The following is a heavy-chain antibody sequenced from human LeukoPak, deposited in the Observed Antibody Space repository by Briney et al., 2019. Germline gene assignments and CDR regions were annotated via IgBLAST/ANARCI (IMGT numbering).Heavy chain of an antibody. Sequence: SVKVSCKASGGTFISYAISWVRQAPGQGLEWMGGIIPIFGTANYAQKFQGRVTITADESTSTAYMELSSLRSEDTAVYYCAGPAKHRLAFDTWGQGTMVTVSS. V-gene: IGHV1-69*13. J-gene: IGHJ3*02. CDR1: GGTFISYA. CDR2: IIPIFGTA. D-gene: IGHD2-21*01. CDR3: AGPAKHRLAFDT.